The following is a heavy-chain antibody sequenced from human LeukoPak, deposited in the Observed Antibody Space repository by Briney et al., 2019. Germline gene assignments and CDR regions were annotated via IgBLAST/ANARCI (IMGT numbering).Heavy chain of an antibody. CDR1: AGTFSSYA. Sequence: ASVKVSCKASAGTFSSYAISWGRHAPGQGLEWMGGIIPIFGTATYTQKFQGRVTMTRDTSTSTVYMELSSLRSEDTAVYYCARGRGPYDYYKVWGQGTLVTVSS. V-gene: IGHV1-69*05. D-gene: IGHD2-21*02. CDR3: ARGRGPYDYYKV. CDR2: IIPIFGTA. J-gene: IGHJ4*02.